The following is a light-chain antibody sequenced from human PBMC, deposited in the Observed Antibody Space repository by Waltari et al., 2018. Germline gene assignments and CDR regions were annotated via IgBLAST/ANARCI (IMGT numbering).Light chain of an antibody. J-gene: IGLJ3*02. CDR1: SNTMGTYKF. V-gene: IGLV2-23*02. Sequence: QSARTQPASVSGSPGQSITISCTGTSNTMGTYKFVSWYQQHPGKAPKLIIYEFNQRPSGISNRFSGSKSGNTAALTISGLQTEDEADYFCCSYVTGDTWVFGGGTKVAVL. CDR3: CSYVTGDTWV. CDR2: EFN.